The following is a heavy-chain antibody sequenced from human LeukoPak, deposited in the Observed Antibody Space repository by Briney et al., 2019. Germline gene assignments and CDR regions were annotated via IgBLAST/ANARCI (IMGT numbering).Heavy chain of an antibody. Sequence: GGSLRLSCAASGFNFRSFGTNWVRQAPGKGLEWVSGIYTSGRTRYGDAVEGRFTISRDNSKNTVYLQIHSLRVEDTAVYYCAHLVWEYVGGLDSWGQGTTVTVSS. J-gene: IGHJ6*02. CDR1: GFNFRSFG. CDR2: IYTSGRT. D-gene: IGHD3/OR15-3a*01. V-gene: IGHV3-23*05. CDR3: AHLVWEYVGGLDS.